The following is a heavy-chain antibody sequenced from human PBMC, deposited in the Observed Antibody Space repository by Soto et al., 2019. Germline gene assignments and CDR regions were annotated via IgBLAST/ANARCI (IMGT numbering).Heavy chain of an antibody. CDR1: GGTFSSSA. J-gene: IGHJ6*02. CDR3: ARGRSSHRWGWVQSTYYNHYYGMDV. V-gene: IGHV1-69*12. D-gene: IGHD1-1*01. Sequence: QVHLVQSGAEVKKPGSSVKVSCKASGGTFSSSAISWVRQVPGQGLEWMGVIIPIYGTADYAQKFQGRVTITADESTSTAYMELSSLRSEDTAVYYCARGRSSHRWGWVQSTYYNHYYGMDVWGQGTTVTVSS. CDR2: IIPIYGTA.